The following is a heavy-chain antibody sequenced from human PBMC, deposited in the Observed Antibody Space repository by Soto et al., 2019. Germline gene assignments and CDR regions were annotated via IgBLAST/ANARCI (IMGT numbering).Heavy chain of an antibody. Sequence: GGSLRLSCAASGFTFSSYAMSWVRQAPGKGLEWVSAISGSGGSTYYADSVKGRFTISRDNSKNTLYLQMNSLRAEDTAVYYCAKALYSSGWFPSGYWGQGTLVTVSS. D-gene: IGHD6-19*01. J-gene: IGHJ4*02. V-gene: IGHV3-23*01. CDR1: GFTFSSYA. CDR2: ISGSGGST. CDR3: AKALYSSGWFPSGY.